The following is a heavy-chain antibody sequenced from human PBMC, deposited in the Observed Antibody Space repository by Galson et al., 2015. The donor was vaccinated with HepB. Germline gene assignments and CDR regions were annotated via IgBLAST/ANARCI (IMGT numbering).Heavy chain of an antibody. V-gene: IGHV6-1*01. D-gene: IGHD6-19*01. Sequence: CAISGDSVSSNSAAWNWIRQSPPRGLEWLGRTYYRSKWYNDYAVSVKSRITINPDTSKNQFSLQLNSVTPEDTAVYYCARGDLGSVAGFYYYYGMDVWGQGTTVTVSS. CDR3: ARGDLGSVAGFYYYYGMDV. CDR2: TYYRSKWYN. CDR1: GDSVSSNSAA. J-gene: IGHJ6*02.